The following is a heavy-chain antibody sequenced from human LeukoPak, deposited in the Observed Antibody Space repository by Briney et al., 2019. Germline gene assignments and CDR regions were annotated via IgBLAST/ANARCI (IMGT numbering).Heavy chain of an antibody. CDR2: GNHSGST. CDR3: ARGRGIVVGYNWFDP. Sequence: PSETLSLTCAVYGGSFSGYYWSWIRQPPGKALEWIGEGNHSGSTNYNPSLTSRVTISVHTSKNQFSLKLRSVTAADTAVYYCARGRGIVVGYNWFDPWGQGTLVTVSS. J-gene: IGHJ5*02. CDR1: GGSFSGYY. V-gene: IGHV4-34*01. D-gene: IGHD2-2*01.